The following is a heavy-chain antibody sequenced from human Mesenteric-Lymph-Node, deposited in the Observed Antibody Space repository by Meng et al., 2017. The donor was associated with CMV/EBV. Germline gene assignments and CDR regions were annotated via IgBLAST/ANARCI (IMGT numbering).Heavy chain of an antibody. Sequence: GESLKISCAASGFSFSSYSMNWVRLAPGKGLEWVANIKQDGSEKYYVDSVKGRFTISRDNAKNSLYLQMNSLRAEDTAVYYCARYGWGKGDYYYYGMDVWGQGTTVTVSS. V-gene: IGHV3-7*01. CDR3: ARYGWGKGDYYYYGMDV. D-gene: IGHD3-16*01. CDR2: IKQDGSEK. CDR1: GFSFSSYS. J-gene: IGHJ6*02.